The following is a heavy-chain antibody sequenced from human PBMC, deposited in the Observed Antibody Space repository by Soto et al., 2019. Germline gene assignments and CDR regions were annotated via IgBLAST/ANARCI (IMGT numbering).Heavy chain of an antibody. CDR3: AHGSGWLSDY. V-gene: IGHV2-5*01. CDR2: IYWNDDK. Sequence: QITLKESGPTLLKPTQTLTLTCTFSGFSLSSSAVGVNWIRQPPGKALEWLALIYWNDDKHYSPSLRSRLTITKDTSKIQVVLTMTNMDPVDTATYYCAHGSGWLSDYWGQGMLVTVSS. D-gene: IGHD6-19*01. J-gene: IGHJ4*02. CDR1: GFSLSSSAVG.